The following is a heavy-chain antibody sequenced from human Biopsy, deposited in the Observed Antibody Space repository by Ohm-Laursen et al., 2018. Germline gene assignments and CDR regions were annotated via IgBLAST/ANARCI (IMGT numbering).Heavy chain of an antibody. V-gene: IGHV3-73*01. CDR1: GFTFSASA. Sequence: GSLRLSCAASGFTFSASAVHWVRQASGKGLGWVGLIRSKAKSYATAYAASVTGRFTISRDDSKNRPYWQMNSLKTENTAVYYCTPEGGGFDNWGQGTLVTVSS. CDR3: TPEGGGFDN. CDR2: IRSKAKSYAT. J-gene: IGHJ4*02. D-gene: IGHD1-14*01.